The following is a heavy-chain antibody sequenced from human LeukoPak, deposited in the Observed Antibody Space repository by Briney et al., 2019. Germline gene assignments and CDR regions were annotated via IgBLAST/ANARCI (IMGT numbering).Heavy chain of an antibody. Sequence: GGSLRLSCAASGFTFNDHAMSWVRQAPGRGLEWVSAISGSGGNTYYADSVEGRFTISRDNSKNSLYLQMNSLRAEDTAVYYCARDRGGAIVVVPAAIDYWGQGTLVTVSS. CDR1: GFTFNDHA. V-gene: IGHV3-23*01. CDR2: ISGSGGNT. D-gene: IGHD2-2*01. J-gene: IGHJ4*02. CDR3: ARDRGGAIVVVPAAIDY.